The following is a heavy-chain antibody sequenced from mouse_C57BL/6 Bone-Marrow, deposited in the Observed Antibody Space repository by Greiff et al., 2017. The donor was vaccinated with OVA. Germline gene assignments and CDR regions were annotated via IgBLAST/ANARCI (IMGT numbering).Heavy chain of an antibody. D-gene: IGHD2-4*01. CDR2: ISNGGGST. Sequence: EVMLVESGGGLVQPGGSPKLSCAASGFTFSDYYMYWVRQTPEKRLEWVAYISNGGGSTYYPDTVKGRFTISRDNAKNTLYLQMSRLKSEDTAMYYCARREITPSYYYAMDYWGQGTSVTVSS. CDR3: ARREITPSYYYAMDY. V-gene: IGHV5-12*01. J-gene: IGHJ4*01. CDR1: GFTFSDYY.